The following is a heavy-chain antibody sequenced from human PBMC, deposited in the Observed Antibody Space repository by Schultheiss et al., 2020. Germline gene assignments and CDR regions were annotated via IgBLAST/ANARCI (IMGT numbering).Heavy chain of an antibody. D-gene: IGHD6-13*01. Sequence: GGSLRLSCAASGFTFSSYGMHWVRQAPGKGLEWVAVIWYDGSNKYYADSVKGRFTISRDNSKNTLYLQMNSLRAEDTAVYYCARDELPFESGYSSSWYGAWGQGTLVTVSS. CDR1: GFTFSSYG. J-gene: IGHJ5*02. V-gene: IGHV3-33*01. CDR2: IWYDGSNK. CDR3: ARDELPFESGYSSSWYGA.